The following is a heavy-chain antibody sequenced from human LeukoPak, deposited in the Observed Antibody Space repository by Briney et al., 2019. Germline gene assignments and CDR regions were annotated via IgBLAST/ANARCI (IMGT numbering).Heavy chain of an antibody. CDR2: INPNSGGT. D-gene: IGHD6-13*01. V-gene: IGHV1-2*02. CDR1: GYTFTGYY. Sequence: ASVKVSCKASGYTFTGYYMHWVRQAPGQGLEWMGWINPNSGGTNYAQKFQGRVTMTRDTSISTAYMELSRLRSDDTAVYYCARDQGYSSSIWFDPWGQGTLVTVSS. CDR3: ARDQGYSSSIWFDP. J-gene: IGHJ5*02.